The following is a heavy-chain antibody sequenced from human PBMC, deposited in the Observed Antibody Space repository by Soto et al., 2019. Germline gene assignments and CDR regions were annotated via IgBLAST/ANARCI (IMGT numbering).Heavy chain of an antibody. CDR1: GFTFSSYA. D-gene: IGHD3-16*02. CDR2: ISGSGGST. J-gene: IGHJ5*02. V-gene: IGHV3-23*01. CDR3: AKDKRAIMITFGGVIAWFDP. Sequence: LRLSCAASGFTFSSYAMSWVRQAPGKGLEWVSAISGSGGSTYYADSVKGRFTISRDNSKNTLYLQMNSLRAEDTAVYYCAKDKRAIMITFGGVIAWFDPWGQGTLVTVSS.